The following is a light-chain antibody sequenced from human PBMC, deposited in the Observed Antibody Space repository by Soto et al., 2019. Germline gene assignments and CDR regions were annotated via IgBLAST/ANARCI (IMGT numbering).Light chain of an antibody. CDR2: YAS. J-gene: IGKJ5*01. V-gene: IGKV1-5*01. CDR1: QNIRNW. CDR3: QQYNTYST. Sequence: GDIVTITCRASQNIRNWLAWYQQKPGKAPNPLIYYASSLKSGVPARCSGSGSGAEFTLTISSLQPDDFATYYCQQYNTYSTFGQGTRLEIK.